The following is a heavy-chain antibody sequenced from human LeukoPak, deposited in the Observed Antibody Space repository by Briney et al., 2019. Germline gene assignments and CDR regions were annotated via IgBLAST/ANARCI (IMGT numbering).Heavy chain of an antibody. Sequence: PSETLSLTCAVYGGSFSGYYWSWIRQPPGKGLEWIGEINHSGSTNYNPSLKSRVTISVDTSKNQFSLELSSVTAADTAVYYCARGLPITYWGQGTLVTVSS. CDR2: INHSGST. CDR1: GGSFSGYY. V-gene: IGHV4-34*01. D-gene: IGHD1-14*01. CDR3: ARGLPITY. J-gene: IGHJ4*02.